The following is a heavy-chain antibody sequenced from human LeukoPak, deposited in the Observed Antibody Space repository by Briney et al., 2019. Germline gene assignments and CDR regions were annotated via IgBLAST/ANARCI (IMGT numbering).Heavy chain of an antibody. V-gene: IGHV3-74*01. CDR1: GFTFRYYW. CDR3: ARVEVGPTYFDL. J-gene: IGHJ4*02. CDR2: INTDGSHT. Sequence: RGSLTPACAASGFTFRYYWIHWVRQVPGKGLVWLSRINTDGSHTNYADSVMDRFTMSRDNAKNTVHLQMNSLTAEDTAVYYCARVEVGPTYFDLRGQGTMARVSS. D-gene: IGHD1-26*01.